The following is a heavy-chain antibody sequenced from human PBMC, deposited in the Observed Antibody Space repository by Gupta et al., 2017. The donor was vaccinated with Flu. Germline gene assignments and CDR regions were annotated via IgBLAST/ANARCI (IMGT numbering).Heavy chain of an antibody. J-gene: IGHJ4*02. CDR1: GFTFSNYA. Sequence: EVHLLASGGGLVQLGRSLRLSCPALGFTFSNYAMLCVRQAPGKGLEWVSTIWGGGDTTFYADSVKGRFTIARDNSKNTIYPQMTGLRAEDTALYYCAKSRSTSDISDYWGQGTLVAVSS. CDR3: AKSRSTSDISDY. V-gene: IGHV3-23*01. D-gene: IGHD2-2*01. CDR2: IWGGGDTT.